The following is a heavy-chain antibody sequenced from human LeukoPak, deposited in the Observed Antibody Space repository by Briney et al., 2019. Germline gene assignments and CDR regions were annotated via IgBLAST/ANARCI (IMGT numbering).Heavy chain of an antibody. V-gene: IGHV4-4*07. Sequence: PSETLSLTCTVSGGSISSYYWSWIRQPAGKGLEWIGRIYTSGSTNYNPSLKSRVTMSVAPSKNQFSLKLSSVTAADTAVYYCARDGKVTPSYYYYYMDVWGKGTTVTVSS. CDR3: ARDGKVTPSYYYYYMDV. CDR2: IYTSGST. J-gene: IGHJ6*03. CDR1: GGSISSYY. D-gene: IGHD4-23*01.